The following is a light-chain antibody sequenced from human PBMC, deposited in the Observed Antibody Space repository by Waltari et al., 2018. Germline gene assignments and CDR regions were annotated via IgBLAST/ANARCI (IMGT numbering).Light chain of an antibody. CDR3: QQYGSSPYT. CDR2: GAS. J-gene: IGKJ2*01. CDR1: QSVSSSY. Sequence: GERATLSCRASQSVSSSYLAWYQQKPGQAPRLLIYGASSRATGIPDRFSGSGSGTDFTLTISRLEPEDFAVYYCQQYGSSPYTFGQGTKLEIK. V-gene: IGKV3-20*01.